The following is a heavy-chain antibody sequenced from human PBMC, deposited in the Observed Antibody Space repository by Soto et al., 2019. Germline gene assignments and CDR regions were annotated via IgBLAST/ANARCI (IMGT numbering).Heavy chain of an antibody. D-gene: IGHD5-18*01. J-gene: IGHJ6*02. CDR2: INHSGST. CDR3: ARGPMGYGPPYGMDV. CDR1: GGSFSGYY. Sequence: PSEALSLTCAVYGGSFSGYYWSWIRQPPGKGLEWIGEINHSGSTNYNPSLKSRVTISVDTSKNQFSLKPSSVTAADTAIYYCARGPMGYGPPYGMDVWGQGTTVTVSS. V-gene: IGHV4-34*01.